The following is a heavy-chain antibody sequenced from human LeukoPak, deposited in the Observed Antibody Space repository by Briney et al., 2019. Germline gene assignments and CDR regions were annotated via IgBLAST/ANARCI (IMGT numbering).Heavy chain of an antibody. V-gene: IGHV1-2*02. CDR1: GYTFTSYD. CDR3: ARLYCSGGSCYTPSGAFDI. Sequence: ASVKVSCKASGYTFTSYDINWVRQATGQGLEWMGGIIPIFGTANYAQKFQGRVTMTRDTSISTAYMELSRLRSDDTAVYYCARLYCSGGSCYTPSGAFDIWGQGTMVTVSS. D-gene: IGHD2-15*01. CDR2: IIPIFGTA. J-gene: IGHJ3*02.